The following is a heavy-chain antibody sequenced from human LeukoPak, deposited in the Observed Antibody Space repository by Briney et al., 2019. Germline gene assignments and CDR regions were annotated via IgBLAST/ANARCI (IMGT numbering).Heavy chain of an antibody. D-gene: IGHD3-10*01. CDR2: IIPIFGTA. Sequence: GASVKVSCKASGGTFSSYAISWVRQAPGQGLEWMGGIIPIFGTANYAQKFQGRVTITADESTSTVYMELSSLRSEDTAVYYCARDGSGSYYSDPGGAWGQGTLVTVSS. J-gene: IGHJ5*02. V-gene: IGHV1-69*13. CDR1: GGTFSSYA. CDR3: ARDGSGSYYSDPGGA.